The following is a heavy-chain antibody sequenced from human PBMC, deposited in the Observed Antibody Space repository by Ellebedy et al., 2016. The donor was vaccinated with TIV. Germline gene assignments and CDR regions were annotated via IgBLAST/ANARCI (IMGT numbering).Heavy chain of an antibody. Sequence: AASVKVSCKASGGTFSNYAISWVRQAPGQGLEWMGGIIPIFGTTHYAQKFQGRVTITADESTTTAYMELSSLRSEDTAVFYCARDKSGSYLNIDCWGQGTLVTVSS. J-gene: IGHJ4*02. CDR2: IIPIFGTT. D-gene: IGHD1-26*01. CDR3: ARDKSGSYLNIDC. V-gene: IGHV1-69*13. CDR1: GGTFSNYA.